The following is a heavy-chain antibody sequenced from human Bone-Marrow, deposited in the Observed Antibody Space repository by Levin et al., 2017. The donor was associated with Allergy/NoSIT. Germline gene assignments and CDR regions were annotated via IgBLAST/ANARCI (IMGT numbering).Heavy chain of an antibody. Sequence: LRLSCTVSGGSISSGGYYWSWIRQHPGKGLEWIGYIYYSGSTYYNPSLKSRVTISVDTSKNQFSLKLSSVTAADTAVYYCARRPWGGRKNYYYYGMDVWGQGTTVTVSS. CDR2: IYYSGST. CDR3: ARRPWGGRKNYYYYGMDV. D-gene: IGHD3-16*01. J-gene: IGHJ6*02. V-gene: IGHV4-31*03. CDR1: GGSISSGGYY.